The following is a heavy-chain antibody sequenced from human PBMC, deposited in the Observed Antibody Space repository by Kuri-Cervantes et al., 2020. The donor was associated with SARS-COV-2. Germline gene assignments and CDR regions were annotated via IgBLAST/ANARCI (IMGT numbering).Heavy chain of an antibody. CDR2: IWYDGSNK. V-gene: IGHV3-30*04. CDR3: ASRTVTTGYYYGMDV. J-gene: IGHJ6*02. CDR1: GYTFTGYY. D-gene: IGHD4-11*01. Sequence: SCKASGYTFTGYYMHWVRQAPGKGLEWVAVIWYDGSNKYYADSVKGRFTISRDNSKNTLYLQMNSLRAEDTAVYYCASRTVTTGYYYGMDVWGQGTTVTVSS.